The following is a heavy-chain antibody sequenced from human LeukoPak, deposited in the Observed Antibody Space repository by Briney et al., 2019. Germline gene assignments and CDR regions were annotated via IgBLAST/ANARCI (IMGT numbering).Heavy chain of an antibody. Sequence: GGSLRLSCAASTFTFSSYAMHWVRQAPGKGLEWVAVISYDGSNKYYADSVKDRFTISRDNSKNTLYLQMNSLRAEDTAVYYCARDDRIAAAGTPGANAFDIWGQGTMVTVSS. J-gene: IGHJ3*02. CDR2: ISYDGSNK. CDR3: ARDDRIAAAGTPGANAFDI. V-gene: IGHV3-30-3*01. CDR1: TFTFSSYA. D-gene: IGHD6-13*01.